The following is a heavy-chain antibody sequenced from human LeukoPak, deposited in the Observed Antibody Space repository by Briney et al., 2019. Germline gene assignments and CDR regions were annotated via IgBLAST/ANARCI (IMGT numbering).Heavy chain of an antibody. CDR1: GGSISSYY. J-gene: IGHJ4*02. Sequence: SETLSLTCTVSGGSISSYYWSWIRQPAGKGLEWIGRIYTSGSTNYNPSLKSRVTMSVDTSKNQFSLKLSSVTAADTAVYYCARGGAAAGPDWGDAFDIWGQGTLVTVSS. D-gene: IGHD6-13*01. V-gene: IGHV4-4*07. CDR2: IYTSGST. CDR3: ARGGAAAGPDWGDAFDI.